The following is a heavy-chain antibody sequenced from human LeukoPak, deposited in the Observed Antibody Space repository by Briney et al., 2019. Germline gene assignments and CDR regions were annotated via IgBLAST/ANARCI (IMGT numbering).Heavy chain of an antibody. CDR2: IIPIFGTA. V-gene: IGHV1-69*13. J-gene: IGHJ4*02. CDR3: ARALVVAADHPLDY. D-gene: IGHD2-15*01. Sequence: PSVKVSRKASGGTFSSYAISWVRQAPGQGLEWMGGIIPIFGTANYAQKFQGRVTITADESTSTAYMELSSLRSEDTAVYYCARALVVAADHPLDYWGQGTLVTVSS. CDR1: GGTFSSYA.